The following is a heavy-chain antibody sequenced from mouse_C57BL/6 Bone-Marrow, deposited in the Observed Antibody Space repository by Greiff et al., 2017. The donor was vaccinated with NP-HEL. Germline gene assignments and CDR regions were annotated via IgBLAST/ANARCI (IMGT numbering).Heavy chain of an antibody. CDR3: ARREFTTVVPYYAMDY. CDR1: GYTFTGYW. CDR2: ILPGSGST. V-gene: IGHV1-9*01. Sequence: QVQLQQSGAELMKPGASVKLSCKATGYTFTGYWIEWVKQRPGHGLEWIGEILPGSGSTNYNEKFKGKATFTADTSSNTAYMQLSSLTTEDSAIYYCARREFTTVVPYYAMDYWGQGTSVTVSS. J-gene: IGHJ4*01. D-gene: IGHD1-1*01.